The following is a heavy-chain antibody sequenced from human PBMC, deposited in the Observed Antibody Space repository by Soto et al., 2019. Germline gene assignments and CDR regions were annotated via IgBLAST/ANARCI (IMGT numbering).Heavy chain of an antibody. D-gene: IGHD3-3*01. CDR3: AREPPGFYGVVKAAFDI. J-gene: IGHJ3*02. CDR2: ISAYNGNT. CDR1: GYTFTSYG. Sequence: ASVKVSCKASGYTFTSYGISWVRQAPGQGREWMGWISAYNGNTNYAQKLQGRVTMTTDTSTSTAYMELRSLRSDDTAVYYCAREPPGFYGVVKAAFDIWGQGTMVTVSS. V-gene: IGHV1-18*01.